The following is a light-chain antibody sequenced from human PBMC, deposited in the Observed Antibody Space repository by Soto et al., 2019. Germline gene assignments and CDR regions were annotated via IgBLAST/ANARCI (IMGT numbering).Light chain of an antibody. V-gene: IGLV2-23*02. J-gene: IGLJ2*01. CDR3: SSHARPPPVL. CDR2: EVT. CDR1: TNDVGSYNL. Sequence: QSALTQPASVSGSPGQSITISCTGTTNDVGSYNLVSWYQQHPGKVPKLMVYEVTKRPSGVSDRFSGSKSGNTASLTISGPQVEEGVDNNSSSHARPPPVLFGGGT.